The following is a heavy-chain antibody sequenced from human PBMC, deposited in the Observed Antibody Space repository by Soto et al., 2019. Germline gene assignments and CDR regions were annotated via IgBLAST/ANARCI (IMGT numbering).Heavy chain of an antibody. CDR1: GFTFDDYA. Sequence: EVQLVESGGGLVQPGRSLRLSCAASGFTFDDYAMHWVRQAPGKGLEWVSGISWNSGSIGYADSVKGRFTISRDNAKNSLYLQMNSLRAEDTALYYCAKDLDPYSGNPTAWGQGTLVTVSS. V-gene: IGHV3-9*01. CDR2: ISWNSGSI. D-gene: IGHD1-26*01. CDR3: AKDLDPYSGNPTA. J-gene: IGHJ4*02.